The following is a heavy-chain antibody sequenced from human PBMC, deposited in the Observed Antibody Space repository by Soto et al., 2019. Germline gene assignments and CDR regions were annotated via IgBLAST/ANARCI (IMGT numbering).Heavy chain of an antibody. CDR3: ARIIVVVPAARLYYYYGMDV. CDR2: IKQDGSEK. CDR1: GFTFSRDW. Sequence: GWALRLSCEDSGFTFSRDWMSWVRQARGKVLEWVANIKQDGSEKYYVDSVKGRFTISRDNAKNSLYLQMNSLRAEDTAVYYCARIIVVVPAARLYYYYGMDVWGQGTTVTVSS. D-gene: IGHD2-2*01. J-gene: IGHJ6*02. V-gene: IGHV3-7*03.